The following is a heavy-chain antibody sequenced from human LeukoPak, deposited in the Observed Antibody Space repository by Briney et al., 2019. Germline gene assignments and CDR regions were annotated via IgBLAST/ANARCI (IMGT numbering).Heavy chain of an antibody. J-gene: IGHJ4*02. V-gene: IGHV4-59*01. D-gene: IGHD3-10*01. CDR3: ARGQGFGED. CDR1: GASINSYY. CDR2: MYFDGSS. Sequence: SETLSLTCAVSGASINSYYWSWIRQTPGKRLEWIAYMYFDGSSNYNPSLKGRVTILLDTPKNQLSLKLTSMTPADTAVYYCARGQGFGEDWGQGTLVTVSS.